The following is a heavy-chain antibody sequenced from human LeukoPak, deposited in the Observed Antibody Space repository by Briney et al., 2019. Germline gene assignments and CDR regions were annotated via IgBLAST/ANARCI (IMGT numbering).Heavy chain of an antibody. CDR3: AKGENRDSSGYYDS. D-gene: IGHD3-22*01. V-gene: IGHV3-30*02. CDR2: IRYDGSSK. Sequence: PGGSLRPSCVASGFTSRSYAFTGARRAHAKGLGWGAFIRYDGSSKDYVDSVKGRFTISRDNSKNTVDLQMDSLREEDTAVYYCAKGENRDSSGYYDSWGQGTLVTVSS. J-gene: IGHJ4*02. CDR1: GFTSRSYA.